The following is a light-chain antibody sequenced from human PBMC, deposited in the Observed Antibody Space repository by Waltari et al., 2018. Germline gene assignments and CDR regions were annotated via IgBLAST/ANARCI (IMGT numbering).Light chain of an antibody. CDR2: AAS. CDR3: QQYNDWPPT. V-gene: IGKV3-15*01. Sequence: EIVMTQSPGTLSVSPGERVTLSCRASHTVSSNLAWYQQKPGQAPRLLISAASTRATGIPARFSGSESGTEFTLTITSLQSEDSAIFYCQQYNDWPPTFGQGTKVEIK. CDR1: HTVSSN. J-gene: IGKJ1*01.